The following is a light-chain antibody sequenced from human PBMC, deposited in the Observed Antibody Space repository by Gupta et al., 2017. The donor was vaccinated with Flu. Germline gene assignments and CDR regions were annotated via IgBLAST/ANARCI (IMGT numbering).Light chain of an antibody. CDR1: QNVNSN. CDR3: QQYDCWPPAT. V-gene: IGKV3-15*01. Sequence: EIVMTQSPATLSVSPGERATLSCRASQNVNSNLAWYQQKPGQAPTLLIYCASNSSTSIPPRFSGSGSGTDFTLTISSLQSEDFAVYYCQQYDCWPPATFGQGTKVEIK. J-gene: IGKJ1*01. CDR2: CAS.